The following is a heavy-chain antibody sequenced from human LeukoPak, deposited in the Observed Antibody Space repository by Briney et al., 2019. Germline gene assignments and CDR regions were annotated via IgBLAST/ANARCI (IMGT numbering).Heavy chain of an antibody. CDR3: ARDSTSAYCGGDCPFYLGSSMDV. V-gene: IGHV1-18*01. Sequence: ASVKVSCKASGYTFASYGISWVRQAPGQGLEWMGWISAYNGNTNYAQKLQGRVTMTTDTSTSTAYMELRSLRSDDTAVYYCARDSTSAYCGGDCPFYLGSSMDVWGQGTTVTVSS. CDR2: ISAYNGNT. J-gene: IGHJ6*02. D-gene: IGHD2-21*02. CDR1: GYTFASYG.